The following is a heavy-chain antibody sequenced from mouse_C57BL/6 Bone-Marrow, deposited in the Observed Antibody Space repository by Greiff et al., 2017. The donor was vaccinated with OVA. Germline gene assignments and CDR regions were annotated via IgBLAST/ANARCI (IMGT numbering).Heavy chain of an antibody. CDR3: ARNYRMGYYFDY. CDR1: GYTFTSYW. J-gene: IGHJ2*01. CDR2: IDPSDSYT. Sequence: QVQLQQPGAELVMPGASVKLSCKASGYTFTSYWMHWVKQRPGQGLEWIGEIDPSDSYTNYNQKFKGKSTLTVDKSSRTAYLQLSRLPSEDSAVYVCARNYRMGYYFDYWGDGTTLTESS. D-gene: IGHD1-1*01. V-gene: IGHV1-69*01.